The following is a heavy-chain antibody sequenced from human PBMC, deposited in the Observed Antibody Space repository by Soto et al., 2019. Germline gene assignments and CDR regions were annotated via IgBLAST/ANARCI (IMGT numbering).Heavy chain of an antibody. CDR3: GRGLEGSIDYSGRYLAVNYYYYMDV. CDR1: GYTFPSYA. V-gene: IGHV7-4-1*01. J-gene: IGHJ6*03. D-gene: IGHD1-26*01. CDR2: INTNTGNP. Sequence: ASVKVSCKASGYTFPSYAMNWVRQAPGQGLEWMGWINTNTGNPTYAQGFTGRFVFSLDTSVSTAYLQICSLKAEDTAVYYCGRGLEGSIDYSGRYLAVNYYYYMDVWGKGTTVTVSS.